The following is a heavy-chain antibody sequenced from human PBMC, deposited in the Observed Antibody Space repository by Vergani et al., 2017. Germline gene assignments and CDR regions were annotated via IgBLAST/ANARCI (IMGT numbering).Heavy chain of an antibody. V-gene: IGHV3-23*04. D-gene: IGHD3-10*01. CDR1: GFTFSSYA. CDR2: ISGSGGST. Sequence: VQLVESGGGLVKPGGSLRLSCAASGFTFSSYAMSWVRQAPGKGLEWVSAISGSGGSTYYADSVKGRFTISRDNSKNTLYLQMNSLRAEDTAVYYCAKDRAWFGESDDAFDIWGQGTMVTVSS. CDR3: AKDRAWFGESDDAFDI. J-gene: IGHJ3*02.